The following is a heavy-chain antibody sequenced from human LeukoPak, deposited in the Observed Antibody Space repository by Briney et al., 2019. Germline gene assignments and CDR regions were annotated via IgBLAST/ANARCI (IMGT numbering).Heavy chain of an antibody. V-gene: IGHV4-34*01. CDR2: IHHDGST. D-gene: IGHD4-11*01. Sequence: SETLSLTCAAYGGSFSGYYWSWIRQSPGKGPEWIGEIHHDGSTNYNPSLMSGVTISVDTSKNQFSLDLTSVTAADAAVYYCARLIRDYRQYYFDFWGQGTLVTVSS. J-gene: IGHJ4*02. CDR3: ARLIRDYRQYYFDF. CDR1: GGSFSGYY.